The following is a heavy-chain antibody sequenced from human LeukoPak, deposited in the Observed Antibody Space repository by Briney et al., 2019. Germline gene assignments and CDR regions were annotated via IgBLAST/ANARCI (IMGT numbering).Heavy chain of an antibody. CDR3: ARGGYCSGGSCSRGNWFDP. Sequence: ASVKVSCKASGYTFTSYDINWVRQATGQGLEWMGWMNPNSGNTGYAQKFQGRVTMTRNTSISTAYMELGSLRSEDTAVYYCARGGYCSGGSCSRGNWFDPWGQGTLVTVSS. CDR1: GYTFTSYD. CDR2: MNPNSGNT. J-gene: IGHJ5*02. D-gene: IGHD2-15*01. V-gene: IGHV1-8*01.